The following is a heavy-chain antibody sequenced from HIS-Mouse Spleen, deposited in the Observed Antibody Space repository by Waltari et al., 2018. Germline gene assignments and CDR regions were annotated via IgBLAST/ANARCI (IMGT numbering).Heavy chain of an antibody. Sequence: QLQLQESGPGLVKPSATLSPTCTVSGGSISISSYYWGWFRQPPGKGLEWIGSIYYSGSTYYNPSLKSRVTISVDTSKNQFSLKLSSVTAADTAVYYCAREIPYSSSWYDWYFDLWGRGTLVTVSS. CDR2: IYYSGST. V-gene: IGHV4-39*07. D-gene: IGHD6-13*01. CDR1: GGSISISSYY. CDR3: AREIPYSSSWYDWYFDL. J-gene: IGHJ2*01.